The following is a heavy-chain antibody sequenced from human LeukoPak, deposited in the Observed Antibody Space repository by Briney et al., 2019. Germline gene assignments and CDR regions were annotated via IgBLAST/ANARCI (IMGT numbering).Heavy chain of an antibody. CDR2: ISGSGGGT. CDR3: ARDVCSSTSCYCGDY. V-gene: IGHV3-23*01. Sequence: PGGSLRLSCAASGFTFSSYAMSWVRQAPGKGLEWVSAISGSGGGTNYAQKFQGRVTMTRDTSISTAYMELSRLRSDDTAVYYCARDVCSSTSCYCGDYWGQGTLVTVSS. CDR1: GFTFSSYA. D-gene: IGHD2-2*01. J-gene: IGHJ4*02.